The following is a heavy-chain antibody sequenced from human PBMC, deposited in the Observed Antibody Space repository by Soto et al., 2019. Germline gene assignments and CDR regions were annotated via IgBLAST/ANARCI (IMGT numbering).Heavy chain of an antibody. CDR3: ARHGPPYSGSGHYYDMDV. D-gene: IGHD5-18*01. Sequence: GESLKISCPASGFSLNTYWIAWVRQMPGKGLEWMGAIFPGDSDTKYSTSFEGQVTISADRSTSTAYVQWDSLRASASASYYCARHGPPYSGSGHYYDMDVWGPGTTVTVS. CDR2: IFPGDSDT. J-gene: IGHJ6*02. V-gene: IGHV5-51*01. CDR1: GFSLNTYW.